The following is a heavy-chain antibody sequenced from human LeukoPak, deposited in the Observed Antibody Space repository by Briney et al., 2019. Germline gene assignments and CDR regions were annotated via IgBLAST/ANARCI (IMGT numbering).Heavy chain of an antibody. CDR2: INHSGST. V-gene: IGHV4-34*01. D-gene: IGHD3-10*01. CDR1: GGSFSGYY. J-gene: IGHJ6*02. CDR3: ARGAVPVRGLYYYYYGMDV. Sequence: KPSETLSLTCAVYGGSFSGYYWSWIRQPPGKGLEWIGEINHSGSTNYNPSLKSRVTISVDTSKNQFSLKLSSVTAPDTAVYYCARGAVPVRGLYYYYYGMDVWGQGTTVTVSS.